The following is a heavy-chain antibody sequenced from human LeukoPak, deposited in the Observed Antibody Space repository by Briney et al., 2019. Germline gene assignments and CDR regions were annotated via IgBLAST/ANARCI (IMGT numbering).Heavy chain of an antibody. V-gene: IGHV4-39*01. Sequence: SETLSLTCTVSGGSISSSSYYWGWIRQPPGKGLEWIGSIYYSGNTYYNPSLKSRVTISVNTSKNQFSLKLSSVTAADTSVYCCARLARWLQHEDYWGQGTLVTVSS. D-gene: IGHD5-24*01. CDR2: IYYSGNT. J-gene: IGHJ4*02. CDR1: GGSISSSSYY. CDR3: ARLARWLQHEDY.